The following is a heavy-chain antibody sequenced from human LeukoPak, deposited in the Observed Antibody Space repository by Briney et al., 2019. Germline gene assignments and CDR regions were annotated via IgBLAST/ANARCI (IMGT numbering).Heavy chain of an antibody. V-gene: IGHV4-59*01. CDR1: GGSISSYY. J-gene: IGHJ4*02. Sequence: SETLSLTCTVSGGSISSYYWSWIRRPPGKGQWWIGYIYYSGSTNYNPSLKSRLTISVDTSKNQFSLKLSSVTAADTAVYYCARWGGYSYGLPYWGQGTLVTVSS. D-gene: IGHD5-18*01. CDR2: IYYSGST. CDR3: ARWGGYSYGLPY.